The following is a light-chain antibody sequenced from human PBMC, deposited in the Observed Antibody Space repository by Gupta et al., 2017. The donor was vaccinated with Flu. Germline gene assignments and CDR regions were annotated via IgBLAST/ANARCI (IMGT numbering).Light chain of an antibody. V-gene: IGLV1-44*01. CDR1: SSNIGTFT. Sequence: QSVLTESPSASGTPRHRGTIPCSGRSSNIGTFTVNWYQQLPGTAPKFLIYSNNPRPSGVTVRVSVSNSATSTSLAISRLLSEDEDDDYCAAWYDNLNDYYVFGTGTKFTVL. CDR3: AAWYDNLNDYYV. CDR2: SNN. J-gene: IGLJ1*01.